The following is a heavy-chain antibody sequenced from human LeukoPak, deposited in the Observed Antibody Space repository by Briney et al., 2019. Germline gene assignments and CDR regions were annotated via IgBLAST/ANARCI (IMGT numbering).Heavy chain of an antibody. CDR3: ARHHVPFDWFEGWDY. J-gene: IGHJ4*02. CDR1: GGSISSYY. D-gene: IGHD3-9*01. CDR2: IYYGGST. V-gene: IGHV4-59*08. Sequence: PSETLSLTCTVSGGSISSYYWSWVRQPPGKGLEWMGDIYYGGSTNYNPSLKSRVTISVATSKNQFSLKLSSVTAADTAVYYCARHHVPFDWFEGWDYWGQGTLVTVSS.